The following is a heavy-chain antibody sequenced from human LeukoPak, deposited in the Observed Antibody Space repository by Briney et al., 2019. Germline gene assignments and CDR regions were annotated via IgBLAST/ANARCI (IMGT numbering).Heavy chain of an antibody. Sequence: GGSLRLSCSVSGFTFSNYAMHWVRQAPGKGLEYVSGISSNGGRTYYADSVKGRFTFSRDNSKNTMYVQMSTLRVEDTAVYYCVKDPHSSGRYYFDYWGQGTLVTVSS. CDR2: ISSNGGRT. D-gene: IGHD6-19*01. CDR1: GFTFSNYA. CDR3: VKDPHSSGRYYFDY. V-gene: IGHV3-64*05. J-gene: IGHJ4*02.